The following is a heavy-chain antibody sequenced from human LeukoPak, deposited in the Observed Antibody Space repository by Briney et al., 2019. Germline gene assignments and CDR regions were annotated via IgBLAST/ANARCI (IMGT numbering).Heavy chain of an antibody. CDR3: AKDRLITYYYDSSGYYFVYYFDY. CDR2: ISGSGGST. J-gene: IGHJ4*02. D-gene: IGHD3-22*01. V-gene: IGHV3-23*01. CDR1: GFTFSSYA. Sequence: PGGSLRLSCAASGFTFSSYAMSWVRQAPGKGLEWVSAISGSGGSTYYADSVKGRFTISRDNSKNTLYLQMNSLIAEDTAVYYCAKDRLITYYYDSSGYYFVYYFDYWGQGTLVTVTS.